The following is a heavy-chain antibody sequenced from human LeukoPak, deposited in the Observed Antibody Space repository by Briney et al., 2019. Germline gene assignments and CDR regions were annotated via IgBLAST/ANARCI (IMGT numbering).Heavy chain of an antibody. CDR3: TKDDAYSSSWYACDI. J-gene: IGHJ3*02. D-gene: IGHD6-13*01. CDR2: ISYDGNHK. Sequence: GGSLRLSCAASGFTFSDYGMHWVRQAPGKGPEWVAVISYDGNHKYYTDSVKGRFTISRDNSKNTLYLQVSSLRAEDTAVYYCTKDDAYSSSWYACDIWGQGTMVTVSS. V-gene: IGHV3-30*18. CDR1: GFTFSDYG.